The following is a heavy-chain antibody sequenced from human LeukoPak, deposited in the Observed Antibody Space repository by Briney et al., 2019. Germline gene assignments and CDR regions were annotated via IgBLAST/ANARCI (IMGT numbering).Heavy chain of an antibody. J-gene: IGHJ2*01. CDR2: VFYSCRT. Sequence: PSETLSLTCTVSGGSISNYYWSWIRQSPAKGLEGIGYVFYSCRTSYNPSLGSRVTNSVDTSKSQFSLTLNAVTADDSAVYYCARGGGHSYGYRWYFELWGRGTLVSVSS. CDR3: ARGGGHSYGYRWYFEL. V-gene: IGHV4-59*01. CDR1: GGSISNYY. D-gene: IGHD5-18*01.